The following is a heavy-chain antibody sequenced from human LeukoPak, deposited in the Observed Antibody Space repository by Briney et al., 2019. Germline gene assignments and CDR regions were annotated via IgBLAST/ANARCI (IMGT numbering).Heavy chain of an antibody. J-gene: IGHJ6*03. CDR1: GFTFSSYG. D-gene: IGHD2-21*01. Sequence: GGSLRLSCAVSGFTFSSYGLHWVRQAPGKGLEWVTFIRYDGGNKYYADFVKGRFTISRDNSKNTLYLHVNSLMAEDTAVYYCARGIWSQPYYMDVWGKGTTVTVSS. CDR2: IRYDGGNK. V-gene: IGHV3-30*02. CDR3: ARGIWSQPYYMDV.